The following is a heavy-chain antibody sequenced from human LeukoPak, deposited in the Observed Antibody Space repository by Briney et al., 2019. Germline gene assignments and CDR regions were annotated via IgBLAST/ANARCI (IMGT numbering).Heavy chain of an antibody. Sequence: SETLSLTCGVSGGSISGTNWWSWVRQPPGQGLEWIGEISLAGETNYNPSLNGRVTMSLDKSSNHLSLNLTSVTAADTATYYCSRESGAFCPFGYWGQGTLVIVSS. V-gene: IGHV4-4*02. D-gene: IGHD1-26*01. J-gene: IGHJ4*02. CDR1: GGSISGTNW. CDR3: SRESGAFCPFGY. CDR2: ISLAGET.